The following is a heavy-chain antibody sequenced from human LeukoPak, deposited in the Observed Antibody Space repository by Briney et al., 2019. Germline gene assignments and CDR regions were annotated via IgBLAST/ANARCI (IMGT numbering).Heavy chain of an antibody. CDR2: VSGTGGRT. Sequence: GGSLRLSCAASGFTFSTYAMSWVRQAPGKGLEWVSVVSGTGGRTYYADSVKGRFTISRDNSKNTLYLQMNSLRAEDKALYYCVKASSSSPQYNWFDAWGQGTLVTVSS. CDR3: VKASSSSPQYNWFDA. CDR1: GFTFSTYA. D-gene: IGHD6-6*01. J-gene: IGHJ5*02. V-gene: IGHV3-23*01.